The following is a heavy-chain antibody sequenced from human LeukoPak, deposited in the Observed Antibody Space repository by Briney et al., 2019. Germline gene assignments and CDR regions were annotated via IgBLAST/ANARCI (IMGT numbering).Heavy chain of an antibody. V-gene: IGHV4-38-2*01. CDR3: ARGPPIAVAGTSMGSYYYYYMDV. D-gene: IGHD6-19*01. CDR2: IYHSGST. CDR1: GGSFSGYY. J-gene: IGHJ6*03. Sequence: SETLSLTCAVYGGSFSGYYWGWIRQPPGKGLEWVGSIYHSGSTYYNPSLKSRVTISVDTSKNQFSLKLSSVTAADTAVYYCARGPPIAVAGTSMGSYYYYYMDVWGKGTTVTVSS.